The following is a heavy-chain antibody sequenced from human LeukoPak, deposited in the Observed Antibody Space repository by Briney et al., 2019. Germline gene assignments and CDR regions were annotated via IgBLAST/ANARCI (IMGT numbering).Heavy chain of an antibody. CDR1: GFTFSGYS. V-gene: IGHV3-48*02. CDR3: GRDYYGSIDY. Sequence: GGSVRLSCAASGFTFSGYSMNWVRQAPGKGLEWVSYISGSSVTIYYADSVKGRFTISRDNAKNSVYLQMNSLRDDDTAVYYCGRDYYGSIDYWGQGTLVTVSS. CDR2: ISGSSVTI. J-gene: IGHJ4*02. D-gene: IGHD3-10*01.